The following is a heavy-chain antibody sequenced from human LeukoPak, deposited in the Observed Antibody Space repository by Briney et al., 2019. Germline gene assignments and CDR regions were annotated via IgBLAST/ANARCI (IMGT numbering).Heavy chain of an antibody. D-gene: IGHD6-6*01. V-gene: IGHV1-69*06. J-gene: IGHJ5*02. CDR2: IIPIFGTA. CDR1: GYTFTGYY. CDR3: VVSSVRNWFDP. Sequence: SVKVSCKASGYTFTGYYMHWVRQAPGQGLEWMGGIIPIFGTANYAQKFQGRVTITADKSTSTAYMGLSSLRSEDTAVYYCVVSSVRNWFDPWGQGTLVTVSS.